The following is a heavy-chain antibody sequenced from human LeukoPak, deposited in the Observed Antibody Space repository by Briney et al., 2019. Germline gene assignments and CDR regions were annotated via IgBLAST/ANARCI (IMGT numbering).Heavy chain of an antibody. CDR3: ARVVSIAAAGTGPTFDY. D-gene: IGHD6-13*01. V-gene: IGHV4-34*01. CDR1: GGSFSGYY. Sequence: SETLSLTCAVYGGSFSGYYWSWIRQPPGKGLEWIGEINHSGSTNYNPSLKSRVTISVDTSKNQFSLKLSSVTAADTAVYYCARVVSIAAAGTGPTFDYWGQGTLVTVSS. J-gene: IGHJ4*02. CDR2: INHSGST.